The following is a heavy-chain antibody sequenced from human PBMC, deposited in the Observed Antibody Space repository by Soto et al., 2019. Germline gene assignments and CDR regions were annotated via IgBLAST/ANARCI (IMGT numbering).Heavy chain of an antibody. CDR2: IYYSGST. J-gene: IGHJ5*02. D-gene: IGHD6-19*01. CDR3: ARAGYSSGWWGFSSTDYNWFDP. V-gene: IGHV4-59*01. Sequence: PSETLSLTCTFSGGTINSYYWSWIRQPPGNGLEWIGYIYYSGSTNYNPSLKSRVTISVDTSKNQFSLKLSSVTAADTAVYYCARAGYSSGWWGFSSTDYNWFDPWGQGTLVTVSS. CDR1: GGTINSYY.